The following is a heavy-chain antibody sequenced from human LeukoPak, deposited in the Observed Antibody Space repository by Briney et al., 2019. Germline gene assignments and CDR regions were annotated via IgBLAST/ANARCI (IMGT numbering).Heavy chain of an antibody. V-gene: IGHV3-48*01. CDR3: ARVPAAVDYYYGLDV. Sequence: PGGSLRLSCAASGFTFSSYSMNCVRQAPGRGLEWVSYISSGGSTIYYAASVKGRFTISRDNAKNSLYLQMNSLRAEDTAVYYCARVPAAVDYYYGLDVWGHGTTVTVSS. J-gene: IGHJ6*02. CDR1: GFTFSSYS. CDR2: ISSGGSTI. D-gene: IGHD2-2*01.